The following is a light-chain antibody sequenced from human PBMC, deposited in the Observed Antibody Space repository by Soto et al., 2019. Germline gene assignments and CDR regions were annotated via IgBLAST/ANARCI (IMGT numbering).Light chain of an antibody. CDR2: WTS. V-gene: IGKV4-1*01. CDR3: QQYYRPPLT. J-gene: IGKJ4*01. CDR1: QSVLYSSNNKNY. Sequence: DIVMTQSPDSLAVSLGERATINCKSSQSVLYSSNNKNYVAWYQQRPGQPPKLLIYWTSIRESGVPDRFSGSGSGKVFTLTISSLQAEDVAVYFCQQYYRPPLTFGGGTKVEIK.